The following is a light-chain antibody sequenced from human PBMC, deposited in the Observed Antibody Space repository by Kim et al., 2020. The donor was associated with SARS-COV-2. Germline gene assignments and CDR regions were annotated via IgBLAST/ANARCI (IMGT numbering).Light chain of an antibody. CDR3: ATWDDSPYGPV. CDR1: NSNIGSNT. V-gene: IGLV1-44*01. Sequence: ELTQPPSASGTPGQRVTISCSGSNSNIGSNTVNWYQQVPGTAPKLLIYLNSQRPSGVPDRFSGSKSGTSASLAISGLQSEDEADYYCATWDDSPYGPVFGGGTQLTVL. CDR2: LNS. J-gene: IGLJ2*01.